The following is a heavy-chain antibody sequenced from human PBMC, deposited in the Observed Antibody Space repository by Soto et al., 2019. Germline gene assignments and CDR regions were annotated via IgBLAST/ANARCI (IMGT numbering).Heavy chain of an antibody. CDR3: EQEGRAAFDI. CDR1: GFTFSSYG. Sequence: GGSLRLSCAASGFTFSSYGMHWVRQAPGKGLEWVAVISYDGSNKYYADSVKGRFTISRDNSKNTLYLQMNSLRAEDTAVYYCEQEGRAAFDIWCPAIMVTVSS. J-gene: IGHJ3*02. V-gene: IGHV3-30*18. CDR2: ISYDGSNK.